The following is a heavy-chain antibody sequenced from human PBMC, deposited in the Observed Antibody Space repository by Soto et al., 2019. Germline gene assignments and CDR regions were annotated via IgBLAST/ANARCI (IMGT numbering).Heavy chain of an antibody. CDR3: ARSRGSTRSFDY. CDR2: IYYSGST. V-gene: IGHV4-59*01. CDR1: GGSISTYW. Sequence: SETLSLTCTVSGGSISTYWWSWIRQPPRKRLEWIGYIYYSGSTNYNPSLKSRVTISVDTSKNQFSLKLTSVTAADTAVYYCARSRGSTRSFDYWGQGTLVTVSS. D-gene: IGHD2-15*01. J-gene: IGHJ4*02.